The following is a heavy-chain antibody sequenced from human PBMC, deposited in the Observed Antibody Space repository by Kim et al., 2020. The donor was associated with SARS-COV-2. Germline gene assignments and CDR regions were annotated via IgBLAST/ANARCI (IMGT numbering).Heavy chain of an antibody. Sequence: SETLSLTCAVSGGSISSSNWWSWVRQPPGKGLEWIGEIYHSGSTNYNPSLKSRVTISVDKSKHQFSLKLSSVTAADTAVYYCARAVLGSYYYYGMYVWGQGTTVTVSS. D-gene: IGHD6-25*01. CDR1: GGSISSSNW. CDR3: ARAVLGSYYYYGMYV. CDR2: IYHSGST. V-gene: IGHV4-4*02. J-gene: IGHJ6*02.